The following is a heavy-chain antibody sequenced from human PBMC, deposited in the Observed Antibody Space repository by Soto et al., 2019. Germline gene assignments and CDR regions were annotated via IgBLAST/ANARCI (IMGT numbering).Heavy chain of an antibody. V-gene: IGHV1-69*01. J-gene: IGHJ5*02. CDR3: ACNCGNSLKDWLDP. CDR1: AGTFPHYA. D-gene: IGHD1-1*01. Sequence: QVQLVQSGREVRVPGSSVKVSCKASAGTFPHYALSWVRQAPGQGLEWIGGIIHVLATTTYAEKFQGRVSMIADESTNTVYMKPSSLRSEDTAVYDSACNCGNSLKDWLDPWGQGTLVSVSS. CDR2: IIHVLATT.